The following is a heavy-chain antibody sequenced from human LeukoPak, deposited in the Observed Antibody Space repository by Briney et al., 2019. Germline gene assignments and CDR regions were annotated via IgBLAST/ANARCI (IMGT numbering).Heavy chain of an antibody. CDR2: INPNSGGT. Sequence: ASVKVSCKASGYTFTSYGISWVRQAPGQGLEWMGRINPNSGGTNYAQKLQGRVTMTRDTSISTVYMELSRLRSDDTAVYYCARVGYYESSGYYEYWGQGTLVTVSS. CDR3: ARVGYYESSGYYEY. V-gene: IGHV1-2*06. D-gene: IGHD3-22*01. CDR1: GYTFTSYG. J-gene: IGHJ4*02.